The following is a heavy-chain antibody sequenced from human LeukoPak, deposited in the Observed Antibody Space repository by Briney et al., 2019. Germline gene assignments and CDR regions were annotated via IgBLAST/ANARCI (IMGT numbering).Heavy chain of an antibody. CDR1: GGSISGTYS. J-gene: IGHJ3*01. V-gene: IGHV4-59*08. Sequence: SETLSLTCTVSGGSISGTYSWSWIRQPPGKGLEWIGYIYYTGTTDSNPSLKSRFTISLDTSKNQFSLNLSSVTAADTAVYYCARRWVYDKRAFDAWGQGTMVTVSS. CDR2: IYYTGTT. D-gene: IGHD3-16*01. CDR3: ARRWVYDKRAFDA.